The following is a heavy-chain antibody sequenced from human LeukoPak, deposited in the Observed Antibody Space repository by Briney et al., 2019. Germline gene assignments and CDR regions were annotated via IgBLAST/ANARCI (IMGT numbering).Heavy chain of an antibody. CDR3: ARDGVAGTPDY. CDR2: INPSGGST. D-gene: IGHD6-19*01. CDR1: GYTFTSYG. V-gene: IGHV1-46*01. Sequence: ASVKVSCKASGYTFTSYGISWVRQAPGQGLEWMGIINPSGGSTSYAQKFQGRVTMTRDTSTSTVYMELSSLRSEDTAVYYCARDGVAGTPDYWGQGTLVTVSS. J-gene: IGHJ4*02.